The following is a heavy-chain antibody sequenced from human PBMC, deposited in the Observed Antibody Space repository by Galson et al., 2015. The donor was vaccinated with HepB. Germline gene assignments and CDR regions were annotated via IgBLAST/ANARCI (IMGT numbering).Heavy chain of an antibody. CDR1: GFTFSNAW. CDR2: IKSKTDGGTT. D-gene: IGHD2-2*01. J-gene: IGHJ6*02. V-gene: IGHV3-15*01. Sequence: SLRLSCAASGFTFSNAWMSWVRQAPGKGLEWVGRIKSKTDGGTTDYAAPVKGRFTISRDDSKNTLYLQMNSLKTEDTAVYYCTTGLPDRIVVVPAAIGAVGGYGMDVWGQGTTVTVSS. CDR3: TTGLPDRIVVVPAAIGAVGGYGMDV.